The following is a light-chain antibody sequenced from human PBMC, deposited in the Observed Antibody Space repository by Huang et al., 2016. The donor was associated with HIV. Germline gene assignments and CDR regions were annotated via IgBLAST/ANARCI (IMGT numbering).Light chain of an antibody. J-gene: IGKJ2*01. Sequence: EIIMTQSPATLSLSPGEGASFSCRANQSVATNLAWYLHRPGQSPRILIFGASTRASCLPGRFSGRGSGTQFTLTASGLQSEDFAVYYCQQYHNWPYTFGQGTKLEI. CDR1: QSVATN. V-gene: IGKV3-15*01. CDR2: GAS. CDR3: QQYHNWPYT.